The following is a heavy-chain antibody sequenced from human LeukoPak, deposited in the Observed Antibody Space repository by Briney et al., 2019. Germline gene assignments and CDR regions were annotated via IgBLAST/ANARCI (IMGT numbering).Heavy chain of an antibody. CDR3: ASNYYGSGSYYNGGYYFDY. J-gene: IGHJ4*02. CDR1: GFTFSSYW. D-gene: IGHD3-10*01. CDR2: IKRDGSEK. V-gene: IGHV3-7*03. Sequence: GGSLRLSCATSGFTFSSYWMSWVRQAPGKGLEWVANIKRDGSEKYYVDSVKGRFTISRDNAKNSLYLQMNSLRAEDTAVYYCASNYYGSGSYYNGGYYFDYWGQGTLVTVSS.